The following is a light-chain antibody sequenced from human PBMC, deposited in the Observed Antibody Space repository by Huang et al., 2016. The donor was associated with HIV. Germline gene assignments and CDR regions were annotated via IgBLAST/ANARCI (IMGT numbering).Light chain of an antibody. V-gene: IGKV1-39*01. CDR3: QQSFSVPRT. CDR2: TVS. J-gene: IGKJ1*01. Sequence: DIQMTQSRPSLSASVGDRVTFTCRADQNITKSLNWYQQKPGKAPKLLIYTVSTLESGVPSRFSGSGAGSRFTLNIGNLQPEDFSTYYCQQSFSVPRTFG. CDR1: QNITKS.